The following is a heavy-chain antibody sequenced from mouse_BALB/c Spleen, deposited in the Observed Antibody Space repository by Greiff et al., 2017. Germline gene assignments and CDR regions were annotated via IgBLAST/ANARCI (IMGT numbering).Heavy chain of an antibody. J-gene: IGHJ4*01. CDR2: IWGGGST. CDR3: ARNWGCNYADYYAMDY. D-gene: IGHD2-1*01. CDR1: GFSLSRYS. Sequence: VKLVESGPGLVAPSQSLSITCTVSGFSLSRYSVHWVRQPPGKGLEWLGMIWGGGSTDYNSALKSRLSISKDNSKSQVFLKMNSLQTDDTAMYYCARNWGCNYADYYAMDYWGQGTSVTVSS. V-gene: IGHV2-6-4*01.